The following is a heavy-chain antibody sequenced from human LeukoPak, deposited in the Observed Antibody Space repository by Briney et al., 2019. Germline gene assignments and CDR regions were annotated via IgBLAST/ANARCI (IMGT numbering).Heavy chain of an antibody. D-gene: IGHD6-19*01. CDR2: ISYDGNNK. Sequence: GSLRLSCAASGFTFSTYAMHWVRQAPGKGLEWVAVISYDGNNKYYADSVKGRFTISRDNSKNTLYLQMNSLRDDDTAVYYCARDASLSSTAVTGGSYFDYWGQGALVTVFS. CDR1: GFTFSTYA. V-gene: IGHV3-30*04. J-gene: IGHJ4*02. CDR3: ARDASLSSTAVTGGSYFDY.